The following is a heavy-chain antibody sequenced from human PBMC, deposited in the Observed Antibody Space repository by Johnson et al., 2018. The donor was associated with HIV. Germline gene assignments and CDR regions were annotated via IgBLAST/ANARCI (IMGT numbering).Heavy chain of an antibody. D-gene: IGHD4-17*01. J-gene: IGHJ3*02. Sequence: QVQLVESGGGVVQPGRSLRLSCAASGFTFSSYGMHWVRQAPGKGLEWVAVIYSGGSTYYADSVKGRFTISRDNSKNTRYLQMKSLRAEDTAVYYGARATVDDYGDYDDAFDIWGQGTMVTVSS. CDR3: ARATVDDYGDYDDAFDI. CDR1: GFTFSSYG. CDR2: IYSGGST. V-gene: IGHV3-NL1*01.